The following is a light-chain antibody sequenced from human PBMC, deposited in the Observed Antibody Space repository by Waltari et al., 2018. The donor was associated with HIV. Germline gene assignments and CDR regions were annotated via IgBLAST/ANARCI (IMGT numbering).Light chain of an antibody. CDR2: KES. CDR3: QSADSSGTYWV. Sequence: SYELTQPPSVSVSPGQTARITCSGDALPKQYAYWYQQKPGQAPVLVIYKESGMPSGIPERFSGSSSGTTVTLTISGVQAEDEADYYCQSADSSGTYWVFGGGTKLTVL. V-gene: IGLV3-25*03. J-gene: IGLJ3*02. CDR1: ALPKQY.